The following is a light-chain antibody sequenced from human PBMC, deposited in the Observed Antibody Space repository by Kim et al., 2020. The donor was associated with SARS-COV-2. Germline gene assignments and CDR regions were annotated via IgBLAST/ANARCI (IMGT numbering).Light chain of an antibody. J-gene: IGLJ1*01. CDR3: QAWDSSTAWV. CDR1: KLGDKY. Sequence: PPGQTASITCSGDKLGDKYACWYQQKPGQSPVLVIYEDSNRPSGIPERFSGSNSGNTATLTISGTQAMDEADYYCQAWDSSTAWVFGTGTKVTVL. CDR2: EDS. V-gene: IGLV3-1*01.